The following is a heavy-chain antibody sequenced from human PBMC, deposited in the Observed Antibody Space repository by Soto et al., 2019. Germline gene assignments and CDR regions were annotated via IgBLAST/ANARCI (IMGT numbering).Heavy chain of an antibody. CDR3: AKGPMFCQVENGIRDFYSVSAFLLNRSSDL. J-gene: IGHJ2*01. Sequence: GKGLEWVSGISWNSGSIGYADSVKGRFTISRDNAKNSLYLQMNSLRAEDSALYYCAKGPMFCQVENGIRDFYSVSAFLLNRSSDL. D-gene: IGHD3-9*01. V-gene: IGHV3-9*01. CDR2: ISWNSGSI.